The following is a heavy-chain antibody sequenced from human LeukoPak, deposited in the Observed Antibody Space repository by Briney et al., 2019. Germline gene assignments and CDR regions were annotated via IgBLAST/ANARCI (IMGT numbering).Heavy chain of an antibody. D-gene: IGHD3-3*01. CDR1: GFTFSSYA. Sequence: PGGSLRLSCAASGFTFSSYAMSWVRQAPGKGLEWVSAISGSGGSTYYADSVKGRFTIFRDNSKNTLYLQMNSLRAEDTAVYYCAKEVGGYYDFWSGYYTGGYFDYWGQGTLVTVSS. CDR2: ISGSGGST. V-gene: IGHV3-23*01. CDR3: AKEVGGYYDFWSGYYTGGYFDY. J-gene: IGHJ4*02.